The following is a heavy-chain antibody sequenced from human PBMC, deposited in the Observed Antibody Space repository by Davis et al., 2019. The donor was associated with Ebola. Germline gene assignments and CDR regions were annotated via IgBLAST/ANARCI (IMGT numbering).Heavy chain of an antibody. CDR3: ARFRVGVMGTYMDV. CDR1: GGSITSTSYY. Sequence: PSETLSLTCTVSGGSITSTSYYWGWIRQPPGKGLEWVGSIYYSGNTYYNPSLKSRVTISVDTSKSQFSLKLSSVTAADTAVYYCARFRVGVMGTYMDVWGTGTTVIVSS. V-gene: IGHV4-39*07. J-gene: IGHJ6*03. CDR2: IYYSGNT. D-gene: IGHD3-16*01.